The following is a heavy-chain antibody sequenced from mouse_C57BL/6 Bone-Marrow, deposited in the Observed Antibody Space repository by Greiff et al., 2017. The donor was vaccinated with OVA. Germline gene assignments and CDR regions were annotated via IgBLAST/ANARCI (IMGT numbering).Heavy chain of an antibody. D-gene: IGHD2-12*01. V-gene: IGHV5-4*03. CDR2: ISDGGSYT. Sequence: EVNVVESGGGLVKPGGSLKLSCAASGFTFSSYAMSWVRQTPEKRLEWVATISDGGSYTYYPDNVKGRFTISSDNAKNNRYLRMSHLKAEDTAMYYCARGERPGRRGAYWGQGTLVTVSA. CDR1: GFTFSSYA. CDR3: ARGERPGRRGAY. J-gene: IGHJ3*01.